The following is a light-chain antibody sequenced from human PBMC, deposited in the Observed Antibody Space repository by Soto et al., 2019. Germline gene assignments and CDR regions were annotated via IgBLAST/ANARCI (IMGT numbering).Light chain of an antibody. V-gene: IGLV1-40*01. Sequence: QSVLTQPPSVSGAPGQRVTISCTGSSSNIGAGYDVHWYQQLPGTAPKLLIYGNSNRPSGVPDRFSGSKSGTSASLAITGLRAEDEADYYCQSYDSSLSGSVVFGGGAKLTVI. CDR3: QSYDSSLSGSVV. J-gene: IGLJ2*01. CDR2: GNS. CDR1: SSNIGAGYD.